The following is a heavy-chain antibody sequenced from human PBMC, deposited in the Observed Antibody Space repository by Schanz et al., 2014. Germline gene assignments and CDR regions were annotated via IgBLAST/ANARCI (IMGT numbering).Heavy chain of an antibody. CDR2: ISGGSNAI. CDR3: ARDQYYFGSGNPFDI. V-gene: IGHV3-48*01. D-gene: IGHD3-10*01. J-gene: IGHJ3*02. CDR1: GFPFSRFS. Sequence: EEQLVESGGGSLQPGGSLRLSCTASGFPFSRFSMIWVRQAPGKGLEWLAYISGGSNAIYYADSVKGRFTISRDNSKNSLYLQMNSLRAEDTAVYYCARDQYYFGSGNPFDIWGQGTMVTVSS.